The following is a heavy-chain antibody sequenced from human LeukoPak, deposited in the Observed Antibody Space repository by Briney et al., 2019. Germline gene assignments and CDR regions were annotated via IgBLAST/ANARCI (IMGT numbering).Heavy chain of an antibody. CDR3: ARIRDSSGYCDY. CDR1: GFTVSSNY. CDR2: IYSGGST. V-gene: IGHV3-53*01. D-gene: IGHD3-22*01. J-gene: IGHJ4*02. Sequence: GGSLRLSCAASGFTVSSNYMSWVRQAPGKGLEWVSVIYSGGSTYYADSVKGRFTISRDNSKNTLYLQMNSLRAEDTAVYYCARIRDSSGYCDYWGQGTLVTVSS.